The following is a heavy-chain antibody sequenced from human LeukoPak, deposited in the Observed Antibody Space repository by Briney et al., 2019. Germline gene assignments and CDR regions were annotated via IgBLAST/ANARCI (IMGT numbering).Heavy chain of an antibody. V-gene: IGHV4-59*08. J-gene: IGHJ4*02. Sequence: PSETLSLTCTVSGGSITRYYWAWIPQPPGKGLKNIGYIYYTGSTNSNPSPKSRVTISLDMSKTQFSLKLNSVTAADTAMYYWASSYFYDGPRYFDYWGLGTLVTVSS. CDR2: IYYTGST. CDR3: ASSYFYDGPRYFDY. CDR1: GGSITRYY. D-gene: IGHD3-22*01.